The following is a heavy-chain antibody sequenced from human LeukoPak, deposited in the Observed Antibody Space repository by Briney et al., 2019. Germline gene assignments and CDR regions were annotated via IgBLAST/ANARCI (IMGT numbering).Heavy chain of an antibody. Sequence: GASVKVSCKAPGYTFTSYAMHWVRQAPGQRLEWMGWINAGNGNTKYSQEFQGRVTITRDTSASTAYMELSSLRSEDMAVYYCARASYWGGEALDPWGQGTLVTVSS. CDR2: INAGNGNT. V-gene: IGHV1-3*03. D-gene: IGHD3-16*01. CDR1: GYTFTSYA. J-gene: IGHJ5*02. CDR3: ARASYWGGEALDP.